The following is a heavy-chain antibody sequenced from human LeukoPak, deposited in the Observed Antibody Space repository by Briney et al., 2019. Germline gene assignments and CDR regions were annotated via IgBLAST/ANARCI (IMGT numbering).Heavy chain of an antibody. V-gene: IGHV3-7*01. CDR2: INEDGSVK. J-gene: IGHJ3*02. D-gene: IGHD6-19*01. Sequence: GSMGLSCAASGFIVNYYYMSWVRQAPGKGLEWVANINEDGSVKDYVDSVKGRFTISRDNAKNSLYLQMNSLRAEDTAVYYCVPQCGRPIWGQGTKLTVSS. CDR3: VPQCGRPI. CDR1: GFIVNYYY.